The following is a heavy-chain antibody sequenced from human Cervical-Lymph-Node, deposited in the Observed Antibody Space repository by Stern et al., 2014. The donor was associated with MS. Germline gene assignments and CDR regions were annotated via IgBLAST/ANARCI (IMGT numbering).Heavy chain of an antibody. Sequence: EVQLVESGGGLVQPGGSLSLSCAASGFTLSNYWMTWVRQAPGKGLEWVANIKQDGSERYYVDSVKGRFTISRDNAKNSLSLQMNSLRGEDTAMYYCVREYGSYWYWGQGTLVTVSA. CDR1: GFTLSNYW. D-gene: IGHD1-26*01. J-gene: IGHJ1*01. CDR2: IKQDGSER. CDR3: VREYGSYWY. V-gene: IGHV3-7*01.